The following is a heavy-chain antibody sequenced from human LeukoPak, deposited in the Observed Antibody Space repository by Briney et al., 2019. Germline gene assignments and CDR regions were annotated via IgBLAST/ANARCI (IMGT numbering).Heavy chain of an antibody. CDR2: ISAYNGNT. Sequence: ASVTVSCKASGYTFTSYGISWVRQAPGQGLEWMGWISAYNGNTNYAQKLQGRVTMTTDTSTSTAYMELRSLRSDDTAVYYCARDPAYNYYDSSGFFQHWGQGTLVTVSS. V-gene: IGHV1-18*01. J-gene: IGHJ1*01. D-gene: IGHD3-22*01. CDR1: GYTFTSYG. CDR3: ARDPAYNYYDSSGFFQH.